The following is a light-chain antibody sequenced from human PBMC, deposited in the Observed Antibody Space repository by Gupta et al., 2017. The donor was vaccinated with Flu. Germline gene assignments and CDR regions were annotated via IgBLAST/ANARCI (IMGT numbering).Light chain of an antibody. CDR1: QGIGDD. V-gene: IGKV1-6*01. CDR3: RQDYNSLT. Sequence: AIQMTQSPSSLSASVGDRVTITCRASQGIGDDLGWYHQKPGKAPNLVIYAASTLQGGVPSRFSGSGAGKDFTLTSSSRQPEDFGTYYGRQDYNSLTFGGGTKVE. CDR2: AAS. J-gene: IGKJ4*01.